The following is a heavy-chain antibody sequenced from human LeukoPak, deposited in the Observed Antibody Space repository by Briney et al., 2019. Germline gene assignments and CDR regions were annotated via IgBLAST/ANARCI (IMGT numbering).Heavy chain of an antibody. J-gene: IGHJ6*03. CDR3: VASGYDYDYYDYMDV. CDR1: GFTLSNYE. V-gene: IGHV3-48*03. D-gene: IGHD5-12*01. Sequence: GGSLRLSCAASGFTLSNYEMNWVRQAPGKGLEGVSYISSSGSTIYYADAVKGRFTNSRDNAKKSLYLQMNSLRAEDTAVYYCVASGYDYDYYDYMDVWGKGTTVTISS. CDR2: ISSSGSTI.